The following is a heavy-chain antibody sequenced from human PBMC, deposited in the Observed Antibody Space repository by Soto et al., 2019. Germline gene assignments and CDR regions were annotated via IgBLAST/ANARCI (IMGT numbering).Heavy chain of an antibody. D-gene: IGHD3-10*01. V-gene: IGHV1-69*13. CDR3: ARGARELLHTYYYYGMDV. CDR1: GGTFSSYA. J-gene: IGHJ6*02. Sequence: ASVKVSCKASGGTFSSYAISWVRQAPGQGLEWMGGIIPIFGTANYAQKFQGRVTITADESTSTAYMELSSLRSEDTAVYYCARGARELLHTYYYYGMDVWGQGTTVTVSS. CDR2: IIPIFGTA.